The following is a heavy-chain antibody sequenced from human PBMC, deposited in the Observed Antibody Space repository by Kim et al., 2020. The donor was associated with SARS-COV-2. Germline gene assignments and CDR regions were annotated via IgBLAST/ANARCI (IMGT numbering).Heavy chain of an antibody. CDR2: VYHTGST. J-gene: IGHJ3*01. Sequence: SETLSLTCSVSGTSVTNSNYYWSWIRQPPGRGLEWIGYVYHTGSTKYNPSFNSRVTIPIDTSKNQFSLKMTPVTAVDTAVYYCATVGQHVILDTFDLWGLGTLVNVSS. CDR1: GTSVTNSNYY. D-gene: IGHD6-13*01. CDR3: ATVGQHVILDTFDL. V-gene: IGHV4-61*01.